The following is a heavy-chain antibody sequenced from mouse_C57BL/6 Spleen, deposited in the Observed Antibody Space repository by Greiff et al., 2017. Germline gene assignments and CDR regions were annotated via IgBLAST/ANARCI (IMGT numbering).Heavy chain of an antibody. D-gene: IGHD2-4*01. CDR3: ARDSRYDYSWFAY. Sequence: EVQLQQSGPGLVKPSQSLSLTCSVTGYSITSGYYWNWIRQFPGNKLEWMGYISYDGSNNYNPSLKNRISITRDTSKNQFFLKLNSVTTEDTATYYCARDSRYDYSWFAYWGQGTLVTVSA. J-gene: IGHJ3*01. CDR2: ISYDGSN. CDR1: GYSITSGYY. V-gene: IGHV3-6*01.